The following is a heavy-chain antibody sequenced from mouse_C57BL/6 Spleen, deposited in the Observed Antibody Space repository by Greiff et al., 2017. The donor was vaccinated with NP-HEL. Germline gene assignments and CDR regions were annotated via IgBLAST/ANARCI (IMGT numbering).Heavy chain of an antibody. CDR3: ARWSYGSSGGAMDY. V-gene: IGHV1-69*01. CDR1: GYTFTSYW. J-gene: IGHJ4*01. CDR2: IDPSDSYT. D-gene: IGHD1-1*01. Sequence: QVQLQQPGAELVMPGASVKLSCKASGYTFTSYWMHWVKQRPGQGLEWIGEIDPSDSYTNYNQKFKGNSTLTVDKSSSTAYMQLSSLTSEDSAVYYCARWSYGSSGGAMDYWGQGTSVTVSS.